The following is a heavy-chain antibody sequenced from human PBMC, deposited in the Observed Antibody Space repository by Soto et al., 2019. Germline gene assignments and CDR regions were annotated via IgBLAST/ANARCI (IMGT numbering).Heavy chain of an antibody. D-gene: IGHD1-26*01. V-gene: IGHV3-33*01. J-gene: IGHJ4*02. Sequence: GGSLRLSCAASGFTFTNYGMHWVRQAPGKGLEWVAVIWYDGSNKYYADSVKGRFTISKDNSQNTLYLEMNNLRAEDTAVDYCTREPYSGCRYYLDSWGQGTLVTVSS. CDR2: IWYDGSNK. CDR1: GFTFTNYG. CDR3: TREPYSGCRYYLDS.